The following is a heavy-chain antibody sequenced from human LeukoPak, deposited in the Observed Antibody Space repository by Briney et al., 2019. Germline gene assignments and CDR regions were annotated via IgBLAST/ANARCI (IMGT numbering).Heavy chain of an antibody. D-gene: IGHD2-15*01. CDR1: GFTFSSYT. CDR2: ISSSSSYI. CDR3: ARCGGCQSYGLDV. Sequence: GGSLRLSCATSGFTFSSYTINWVRQAPGKGLEWVSSISSSSSYIYYADSVKGRFTISRGNSKNSLYLQMNSLRAEDTAVYYCARCGGCQSYGLDVWGQGTTVTVSS. V-gene: IGHV3-21*01. J-gene: IGHJ6*02.